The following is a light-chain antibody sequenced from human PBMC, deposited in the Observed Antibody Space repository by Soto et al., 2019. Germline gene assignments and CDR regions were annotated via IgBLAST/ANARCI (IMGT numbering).Light chain of an antibody. CDR1: QSVSSY. CDR3: QQRSNWPALT. J-gene: IGKJ4*01. CDR2: DAS. V-gene: IGKV3-11*01. Sequence: EIVLTQSPATLSLSPGERATLSCRASQSVSSYLAWYQQKPGQAPRLLIYDASNRATGIPARFNGSGSGTAFPLTISSLEPEDFAVYYCQQRSNWPALTFGGGTKVEIK.